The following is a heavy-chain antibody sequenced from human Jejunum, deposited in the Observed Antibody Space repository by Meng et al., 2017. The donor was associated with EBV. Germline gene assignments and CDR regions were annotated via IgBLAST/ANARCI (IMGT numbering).Heavy chain of an antibody. D-gene: IGHD1-26*01. V-gene: IGHV3-23*01. Sequence: EVCLLESGGGLVPPGGSLRLSCEASGFAFNSYAMSWVRQAPGKGLEWVSVIKSDYTSFYTDSVKGRFTISRDNLKSTLYLEMNSLRAEDTATYYCAKDVTGAAGGDYWGQGTLVTVSS. CDR3: AKDVTGAAGGDY. CDR1: GFAFNSYA. J-gene: IGHJ4*02. CDR2: IKSDYTS.